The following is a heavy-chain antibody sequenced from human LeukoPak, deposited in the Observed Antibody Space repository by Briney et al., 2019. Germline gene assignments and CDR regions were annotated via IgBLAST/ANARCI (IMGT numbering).Heavy chain of an antibody. CDR2: IYYSGST. CDR3: TRGTAVYGGNSPYYFDY. V-gene: IGHV4-59*01. CDR1: GGSISSYY. J-gene: IGHJ4*02. Sequence: PSETLSLTCTVSGGSISSYYWSWIRQPAGKGLEWIGYIYYSGSTNYNPSLKSRVSISVDTSKNQFSLKLTSVTTADTAVYYCTRGTAVYGGNSPYYFDYWGQGTLVTVSS. D-gene: IGHD4-23*01.